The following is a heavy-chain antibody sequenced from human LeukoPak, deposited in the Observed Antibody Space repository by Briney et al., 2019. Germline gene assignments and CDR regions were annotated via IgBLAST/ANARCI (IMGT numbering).Heavy chain of an antibody. D-gene: IGHD3-22*01. CDR2: ISIDGGDT. CDR3: ARVLRDISGYYDY. CDR1: GFRFSSYA. V-gene: IGHV3-64*01. Sequence: PGGSLRLSCAASGFRFSSYAMHWVRQAPGKGLEYVSAISIDGGDTFYASSVKGRFTIPRDNSKSTLYLQMGSLRAEDMAVYYCARVLRDISGYYDYWGQGTLVTVSS. J-gene: IGHJ4*02.